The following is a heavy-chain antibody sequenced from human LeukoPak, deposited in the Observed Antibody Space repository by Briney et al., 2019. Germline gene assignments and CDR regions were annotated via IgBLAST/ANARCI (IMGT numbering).Heavy chain of an antibody. V-gene: IGHV4-31*02. D-gene: IGHD4-11*01. CDR1: SGGYY. Sequence: SGGYYWSWIRQHPGKGREWIGYIYYSGSTYYNPSLKSRVTISVDTSKNQFSLKLSSVTAADTAVYYCARGHYYSNWVDPWGQGTLVTVSS. CDR2: IYYSGST. CDR3: ARGHYYSNWVDP. J-gene: IGHJ5*02.